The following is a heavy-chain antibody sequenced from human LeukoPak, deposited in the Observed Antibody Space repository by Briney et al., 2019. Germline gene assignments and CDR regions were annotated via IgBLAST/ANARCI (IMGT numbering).Heavy chain of an antibody. D-gene: IGHD3-10*01. V-gene: IGHV3-7*01. CDR3: MRGNYHDSGTSFIDAFDI. J-gene: IGHJ3*02. Sequence: GGSLRLSCSASGFSFSRYWMSWVRQAPGKGLEWVSNIKQDGSQKFYVASVKGRFTISRDNAKNSLYLQMNSLRAEDTAVYYWMRGNYHDSGTSFIDAFDIRGQGTTVTVSS. CDR1: GFSFSRYW. CDR2: IKQDGSQK.